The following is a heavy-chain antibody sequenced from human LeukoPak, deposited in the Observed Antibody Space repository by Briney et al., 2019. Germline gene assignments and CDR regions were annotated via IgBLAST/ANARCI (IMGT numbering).Heavy chain of an antibody. Sequence: SGGSLRLSCAASGFTFSSYSMNLVRQAPGKGLEWVSYISSSSSTIYYADSVKGRFTISRDNAKNSLYLQMNSLRAEDTAVYYCARPLKYCSSSTCYSAFDIWGQGSMVTVSS. V-gene: IGHV3-48*01. CDR3: ARPLKYCSSSTCYSAFDI. D-gene: IGHD2-2*02. J-gene: IGHJ3*02. CDR1: GFTFSSYS. CDR2: ISSSSSTI.